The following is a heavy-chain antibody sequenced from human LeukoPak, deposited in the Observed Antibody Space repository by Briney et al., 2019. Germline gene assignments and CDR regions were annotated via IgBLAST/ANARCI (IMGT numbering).Heavy chain of an antibody. CDR3: ARRSRGPRIFDY. Sequence: SETLSLTCTVSGGSISSGSYYWNWIRQPPGKGLEWIGEINHSGSTNYNPSLKSRVTISVDTSKNQFSLKLSSVTAADTAVYYCARRSRGPRIFDYWGQGTLVTVSS. D-gene: IGHD2-2*01. CDR2: INHSGST. V-gene: IGHV4-39*07. CDR1: GGSISSGSYY. J-gene: IGHJ4*02.